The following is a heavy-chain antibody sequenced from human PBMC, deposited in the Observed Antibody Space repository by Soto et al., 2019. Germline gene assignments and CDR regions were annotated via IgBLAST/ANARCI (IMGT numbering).Heavy chain of an antibody. CDR3: AREGGYVDY. V-gene: IGHV4-39*02. Sequence: HLQLQESAPGLVKPSETLSLPCTVSGCPIRNRSHYWGWIRQSPGTGLEWIGSIDESGGSYYNPSPKSRVTISVDTSKNQCSLKLISVTGADSAIYYCAREGGYVDYWGQGTLVTVSS. CDR1: GCPIRNRSHY. D-gene: IGHD1-1*01. CDR2: IDESGGS. J-gene: IGHJ4*02.